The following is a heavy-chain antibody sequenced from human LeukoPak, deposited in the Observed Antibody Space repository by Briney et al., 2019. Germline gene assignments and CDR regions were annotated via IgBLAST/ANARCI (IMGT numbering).Heavy chain of an antibody. J-gene: IGHJ3*02. CDR1: GFTFSTYW. CDR2: IKQDGSEK. V-gene: IGHV3-7*01. Sequence: GGSLRLSCAASGFTFSTYWMSWVRQAPGKELEWVANIKQDGSEKYYVDSVKGRFTISRDNAKNSLYLQMNSLRAEDTAVYYCASPNHDYGDYLRLDIWGQGTMVTVSS. CDR3: ASPNHDYGDYLRLDI. D-gene: IGHD4-17*01.